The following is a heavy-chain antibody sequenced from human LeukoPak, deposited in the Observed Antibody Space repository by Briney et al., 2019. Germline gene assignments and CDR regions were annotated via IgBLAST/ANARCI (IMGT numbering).Heavy chain of an antibody. V-gene: IGHV1-46*01. J-gene: IGHJ5*02. CDR3: GRNGLPGKPNWFDP. D-gene: IGHD2-21*01. CDR2: INPSGGSK. CDR1: GYTFTSYY. Sequence: ASVKVSCKASGYTFTSYYMHWVRQAPGQGLEWMGIINPSGGSKSYGQKFQGRVTMTRDMSTSTVYMELSSLRSEDTAVYYCGRNGLPGKPNWFDPWGEGPLVTVSS.